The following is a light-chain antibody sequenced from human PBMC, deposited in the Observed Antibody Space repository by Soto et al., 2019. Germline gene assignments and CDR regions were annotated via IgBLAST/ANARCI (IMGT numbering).Light chain of an antibody. Sequence: QSVLTQPPSVSAAPGQKVTISCSGSTSNTGSSFVSWYQQFPGTAPKLLIYDNDKRPSGIPDRFSGSKTGTSATLGITGLPAGDEADYYCGTWETSLDAMVFGGGTQLTVL. CDR1: TSNTGSSF. CDR2: DND. V-gene: IGLV1-51*01. CDR3: GTWETSLDAMV. J-gene: IGLJ2*01.